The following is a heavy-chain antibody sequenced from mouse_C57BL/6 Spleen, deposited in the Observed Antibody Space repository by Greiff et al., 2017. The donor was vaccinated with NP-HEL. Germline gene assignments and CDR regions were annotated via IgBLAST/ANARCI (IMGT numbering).Heavy chain of an antibody. CDR2: IWSGGST. D-gene: IGHD1-1*01. CDR3: ARTVTTVVATDYYAMDY. V-gene: IGHV2-2*01. Sequence: QVQLQQSGPGLVQPSQSLSIPCTVSGFSLTSYGVHWVRQSPGKGLEWLGVIWSGGSTDYNAAFISRLSISKDNSKSQVFFKMNSLQADDTAIYYCARTVTTVVATDYYAMDYWGQGTSVTVSS. J-gene: IGHJ4*01. CDR1: GFSLTSYG.